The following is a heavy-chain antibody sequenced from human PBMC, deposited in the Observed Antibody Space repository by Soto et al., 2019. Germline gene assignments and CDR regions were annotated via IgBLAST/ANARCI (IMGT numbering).Heavy chain of an antibody. D-gene: IGHD3-10*01. CDR3: VRAASRGDD. Sequence: EVQLVESGGDLVQPGGSLRLSRAASGFSCSGYWMQWVRQSPGKGLRLVSRINTDGSSRTYADSVEGRFTISRDNDKNTLYLQMTSLRVDDTAVYYCVRAASRGDDWGQGTLVTVS. V-gene: IGHV3-74*01. J-gene: IGHJ4*02. CDR1: GFSCSGYW. CDR2: INTDGSSR.